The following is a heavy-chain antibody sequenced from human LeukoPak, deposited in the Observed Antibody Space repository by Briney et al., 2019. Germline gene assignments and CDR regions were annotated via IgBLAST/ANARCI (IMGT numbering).Heavy chain of an antibody. Sequence: ASVKVSCKASGYTFTSYGISWVRQAPGQGLEWMGWISAYNGNTTYAQKLQARVTMTTYTSTSTAYMELRSLRSDDTAVYFCARDQVGARGCFDYWGQGTLVTVSS. CDR3: ARDQVGARGCFDY. J-gene: IGHJ4*02. V-gene: IGHV1-18*01. CDR2: ISAYNGNT. D-gene: IGHD1-26*01. CDR1: GYTFTSYG.